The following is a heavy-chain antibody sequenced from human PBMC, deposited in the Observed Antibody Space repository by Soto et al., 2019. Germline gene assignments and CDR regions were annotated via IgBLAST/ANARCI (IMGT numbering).Heavy chain of an antibody. J-gene: IGHJ6*02. CDR3: VRDPGYSSSWGYYYYYGMDV. CDR2: ISSSSSYI. D-gene: IGHD6-13*01. Sequence: GGSLRLSCAASGFTFSSYSMNWVRQAPGKGLEWVSSISSSSSYIYYADSVKGRFTISRDNAKNSLYLQMNSLRAEDTAAYYCVRDPGYSSSWGYYYYYGMDVWGQGTTVTVSS. CDR1: GFTFSSYS. V-gene: IGHV3-21*01.